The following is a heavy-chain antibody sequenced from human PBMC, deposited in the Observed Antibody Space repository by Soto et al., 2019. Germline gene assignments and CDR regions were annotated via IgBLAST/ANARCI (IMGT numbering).Heavy chain of an antibody. CDR1: GGSISSSSYY. V-gene: IGHV4-39*01. CDR2: IYYSGST. Sequence: QLQLQESGPGLVKPSETLSLTCTVSGGSISSSSYYWGWIRQPPGKGLEWIGSIYYSGSTYYNPSLKSRVPISVDTSKNQFSLKLNSVTAADTAVYYCARQVQGLRSSGFDYWGQGTLVTVSS. D-gene: IGHD3-10*01. CDR3: ARQVQGLRSSGFDY. J-gene: IGHJ4*02.